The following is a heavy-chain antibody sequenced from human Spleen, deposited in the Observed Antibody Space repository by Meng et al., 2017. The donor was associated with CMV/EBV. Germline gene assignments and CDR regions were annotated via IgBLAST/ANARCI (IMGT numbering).Heavy chain of an antibody. D-gene: IGHD2-2*02. CDR2: IRYDGGNK. J-gene: IGHJ4*02. CDR3: ARDPVGYCSSTSCYNGY. Sequence: GESLKISCVASGFGFSAFAMQWVRQTPGKGLEWVALIRYDGGNKYYADSVKGRFTISRDNSKNTLYLQMNSLRAEDTAVYYCARDPVGYCSSTSCYNGYWGQGTLVTVSS. V-gene: IGHV3-30*02. CDR1: GFGFSAFA.